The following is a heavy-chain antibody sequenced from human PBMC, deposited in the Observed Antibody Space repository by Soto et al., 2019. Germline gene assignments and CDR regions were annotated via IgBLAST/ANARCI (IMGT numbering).Heavy chain of an antibody. CDR3: ASGPYAATRWFDP. D-gene: IGHD2-2*01. Sequence: PWGSLIVSCATSVFTFSDYYMSWIRQAPGKGLEWVSYISSSGSTIYYADSVKGRFTISRDNAKNSLYLQMNSLRAEDTAVYYCASGPYAATRWFDPWGQGTMVTVSS. CDR2: ISSSGSTI. V-gene: IGHV3-11*01. CDR1: VFTFSDYY. J-gene: IGHJ5*02.